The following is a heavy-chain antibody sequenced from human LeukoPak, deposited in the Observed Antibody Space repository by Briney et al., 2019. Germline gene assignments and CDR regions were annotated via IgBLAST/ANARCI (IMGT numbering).Heavy chain of an antibody. J-gene: IGHJ4*02. CDR1: GFTLRTYW. D-gene: IGHD3-16*02. CDR3: ARVGSYRYTGFDY. CDR2: IKRDGSEK. Sequence: GGSLRLSCAAPGFTLRTYWMSWVRQAPGKGLEWVASIKRDGSEKYYVDSVKGRFTISRDNAKNSLYLQMNSLRAEDTAVYYCARVGSYRYTGFDYWGQGALVTVSS. V-gene: IGHV3-7*01.